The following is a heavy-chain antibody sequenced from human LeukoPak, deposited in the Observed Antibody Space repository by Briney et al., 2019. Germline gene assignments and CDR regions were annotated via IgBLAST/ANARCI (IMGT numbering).Heavy chain of an antibody. D-gene: IGHD5-12*01. CDR2: ITSSSSYI. V-gene: IGHV3-21*04. J-gene: IGHJ6*03. CDR3: ARERATLDYYYYMDV. Sequence: TGGSLRLSCAASGFTFSSYNMNWVRQAPGKGLEWVSSITSSSSYIYYADSVKGRFTISRDNAKNSLYLQMNSLRAEDTALYYCARERATLDYYYYMDVWGKGTTVTVSS. CDR1: GFTFSSYN.